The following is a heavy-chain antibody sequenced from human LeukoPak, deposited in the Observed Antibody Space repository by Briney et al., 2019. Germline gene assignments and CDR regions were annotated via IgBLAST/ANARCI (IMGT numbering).Heavy chain of an antibody. V-gene: IGHV3-74*01. Sequence: GGSLRLSCAASGFTFSNYLMHWVRQVPGKRLVWVSRIDSDGITTSYADSVKGRFTISRDNAKNTLYLQMNSLRVEDTAVYYCTRDRLGFDPWGQGTLVTVSS. CDR2: IDSDGITT. CDR3: TRDRLGFDP. CDR1: GFTFSNYL. J-gene: IGHJ5*02.